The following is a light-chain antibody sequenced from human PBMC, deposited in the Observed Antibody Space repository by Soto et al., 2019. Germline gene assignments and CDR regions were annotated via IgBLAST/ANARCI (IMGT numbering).Light chain of an antibody. CDR1: QSVSSN. Sequence: EIVMTQSPATLSVSPGERATLSCRASQSVSSNLAWYQQKPGQAPRLLIYGASTRATGIPARFSGSGSGTEFTLTISSLQSEDFGVYYCEQYNNWPQTFGQGTKVESK. J-gene: IGKJ1*01. V-gene: IGKV3-15*01. CDR3: EQYNNWPQT. CDR2: GAS.